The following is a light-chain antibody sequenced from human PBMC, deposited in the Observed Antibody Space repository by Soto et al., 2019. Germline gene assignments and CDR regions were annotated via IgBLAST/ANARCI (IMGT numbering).Light chain of an antibody. CDR3: QQYNNWPPWT. J-gene: IGKJ1*01. CDR1: QSVSSK. CDR2: GAT. Sequence: ETVMTQSPATLSVSPGERATLSCRASQSVSSKLAWYQQKPGQAPRLLIYGATTGATGITARFSGSGSGTEFTITISSLQSEDFAVYYCQQYNNWPPWTFGQGTKVEIK. V-gene: IGKV3-15*01.